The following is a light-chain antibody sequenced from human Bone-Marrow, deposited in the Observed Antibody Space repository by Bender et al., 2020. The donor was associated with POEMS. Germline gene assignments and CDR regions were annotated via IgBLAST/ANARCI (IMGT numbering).Light chain of an antibody. Sequence: QSALTQPASVSGSPGQSITISCTGTSSDVGTYNLVSWYQQHAGKVPKLIIYGFSDRPSGVSHRFSGSKSGNTASLTISCLQAEDEADYICCSYAGSSTYFVFGSGTTVTVL. CDR1: SSDVGTYNL. V-gene: IGLV2-23*02. J-gene: IGLJ1*01. CDR3: CSYAGSSTYFV. CDR2: GFS.